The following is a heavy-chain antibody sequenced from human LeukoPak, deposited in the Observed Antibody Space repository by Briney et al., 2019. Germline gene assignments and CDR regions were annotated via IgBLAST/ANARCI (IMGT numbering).Heavy chain of an antibody. J-gene: IGHJ4*02. D-gene: IGHD1-26*01. CDR2: ISSSSSYI. V-gene: IGHV3-21*04. CDR1: GFTVSSNY. CDR3: AKDGQREGDF. Sequence: GGSLRLSCAASGFTVSSNYMSWVRQAPGKGLEWVSSISSSSSYIYYADSVKGRFTISRDNAKNSLYLQMNSLRAEDTAVYYCAKDGQREGDFWGQGTLVTVSS.